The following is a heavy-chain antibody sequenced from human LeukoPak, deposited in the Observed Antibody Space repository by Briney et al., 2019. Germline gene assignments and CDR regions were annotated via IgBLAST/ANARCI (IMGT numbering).Heavy chain of an antibody. J-gene: IGHJ6*02. CDR1: GFTFSSYS. CDR3: ARVIRPLYYDFWSGYYSDYYYGMDV. D-gene: IGHD3-3*01. CDR2: ISSSSSYI. V-gene: IGHV3-21*01. Sequence: GGSLRLSCAASGFTFSSYSMNWVRQAPGKGLEWVSSISSSSSYIYYADSVKGRFTISRDNAKNSLYLQMNSLRAEDTAVYYCARVIRPLYYDFWSGYYSDYYYGMDVWGQGTTVTVSS.